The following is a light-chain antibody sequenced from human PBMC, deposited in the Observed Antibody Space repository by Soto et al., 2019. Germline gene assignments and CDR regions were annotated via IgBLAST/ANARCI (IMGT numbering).Light chain of an antibody. J-gene: IGKJ2*01. V-gene: IGKV1-16*01. Sequence: DIQMTQSPSSLSASVGDRVTITCRVSQSISSYLSWYQQKPGKAPKLLIYAASSLQSGVPSRFSGSGSGTEFTLTISSLQPDDFATYYCHTYNSYSLHTFGQGTKVDIK. CDR1: QSISSY. CDR2: AAS. CDR3: HTYNSYSLHT.